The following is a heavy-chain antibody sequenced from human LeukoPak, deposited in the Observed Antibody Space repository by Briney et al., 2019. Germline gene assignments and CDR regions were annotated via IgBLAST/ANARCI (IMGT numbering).Heavy chain of an antibody. CDR2: IARSGGYT. CDR1: GFTFTNYA. V-gene: IGHV3-23*01. CDR3: AKLPAAGGDYVYMGS. D-gene: IGHD3-16*01. J-gene: IGHJ5*02. Sequence: LGGSLRLSCAASGFTFTNYAMTWVRQAPGKGLEWVSAIARSGGYTYYADSVRGRFTISRDNSKNTLYLQMSSLRAEDTAVYYCAKLPAAGGDYVYMGSWGQGTLVTVSS.